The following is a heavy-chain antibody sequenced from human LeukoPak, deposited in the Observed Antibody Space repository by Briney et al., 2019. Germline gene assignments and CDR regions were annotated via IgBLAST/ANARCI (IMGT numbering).Heavy chain of an antibody. D-gene: IGHD2-21*02. J-gene: IGHJ4*02. CDR1: GFIFSSYW. CDR3: ARDLVTPIDY. V-gene: IGHV3-7*03. CDR2: IKQDGSEK. Sequence: GGSLRLSCAASGFIFSSYWMTWVRQAPGKGLEWVASIKQDGSEKYVDSVKGRFTISRDNAKDSLYLQMNSLRAEDTAVFYCARDLVTPIDYWGQGTLAAVSS.